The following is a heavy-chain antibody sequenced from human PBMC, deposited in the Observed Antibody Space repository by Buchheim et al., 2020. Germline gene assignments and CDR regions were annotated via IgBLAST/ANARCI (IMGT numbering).Heavy chain of an antibody. CDR1: GFTFSSYS. J-gene: IGHJ4*02. CDR3: ARCGGWFGECFDY. D-gene: IGHD3-10*01. V-gene: IGHV3-48*01. Sequence: EVQLVESGGGLVQPGGSLRLSCAASGFTFSSYSMNWVRQAPGKGLEWVSYISSSSTIYYADSVKGRFTISRDNAKNSLYLQMNSLRAEDTAVYYCARCGGWFGECFDYWGQGTL. CDR2: ISSSSTI.